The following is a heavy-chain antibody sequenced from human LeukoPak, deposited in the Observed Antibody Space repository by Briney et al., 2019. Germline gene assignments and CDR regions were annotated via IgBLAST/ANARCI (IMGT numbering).Heavy chain of an antibody. J-gene: IGHJ4*02. V-gene: IGHV3-23*01. CDR3: ARVKDGDYYSDC. Sequence: PGGSLGLSCAASGFTFSSYDMSWVRQVPGKGLEWVSGISDSGGTTYYADSVKGRFTISRDNAKNSLYLQMNSLRAEDTAVYYCARVKDGDYYSDCWGQGTLVTVSS. D-gene: IGHD4-17*01. CDR2: ISDSGGTT. CDR1: GFTFSSYD.